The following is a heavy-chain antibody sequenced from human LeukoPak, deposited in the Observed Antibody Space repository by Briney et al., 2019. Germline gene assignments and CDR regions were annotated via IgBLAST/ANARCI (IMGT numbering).Heavy chain of an antibody. CDR3: ASAKRSYYYMDV. J-gene: IGHJ6*03. CDR2: MYYSGST. V-gene: IGHV4-59*01. CDR1: GGSISSYY. Sequence: SETLSLTCTVSGGSISSYYWSWIRQSPGKGLEWIGYMYYSGSTNYNPSLKSRVTISVDTSKNQFSLKLSSVTAADTAVYCCASAKRSYYYMDVWGNGTTVTVSS.